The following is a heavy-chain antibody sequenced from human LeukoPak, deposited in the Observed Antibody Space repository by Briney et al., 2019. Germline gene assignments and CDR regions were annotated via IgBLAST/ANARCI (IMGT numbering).Heavy chain of an antibody. Sequence: GGSLRLSCAASGLTFSSYSMTWVRQAPGKGLEWVSSISSSSSYIYYADSVKGRFTISRDNAKNSLYLQMNSLRAEDTAVYYCASHLDYYDSSGYFHWGQGTLVTVSS. D-gene: IGHD3-22*01. CDR3: ASHLDYYDSSGYFH. V-gene: IGHV3-21*01. CDR2: ISSSSSYI. J-gene: IGHJ4*02. CDR1: GLTFSSYS.